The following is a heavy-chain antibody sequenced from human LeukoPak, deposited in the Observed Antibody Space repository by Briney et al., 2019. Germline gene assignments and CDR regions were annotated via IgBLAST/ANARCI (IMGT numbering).Heavy chain of an antibody. V-gene: IGHV3-21*06. Sequence: GGSLRLSCAASGFTFNTYSMNWARQAPGNGLEWVSSIDSSGGYMFYADSVKGRFIISRDNAKDSLYLQMNSLRVEDTAVYYCLRGDRRDYWGQGTLVTVSS. CDR1: GFTFNTYS. CDR3: LRGDRRDY. CDR2: IDSSGGYM. J-gene: IGHJ4*02.